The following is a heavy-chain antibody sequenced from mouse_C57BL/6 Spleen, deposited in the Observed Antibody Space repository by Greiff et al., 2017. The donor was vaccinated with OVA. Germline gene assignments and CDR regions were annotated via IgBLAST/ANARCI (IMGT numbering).Heavy chain of an antibody. Sequence: EVMLVESEGGLVQPGSSMKLSCTASGFTFSDYYMAWVRQVPEKGLEWVANINYDGSSTYYLDSLKSRFIISRDNAKNILYLQMSSLKSEDTATYYCARVRGYYAMDYWGQGTSVTVSS. J-gene: IGHJ4*01. CDR2: INYDGSST. V-gene: IGHV5-16*01. CDR1: GFTFSDYY. CDR3: ARVRGYYAMDY.